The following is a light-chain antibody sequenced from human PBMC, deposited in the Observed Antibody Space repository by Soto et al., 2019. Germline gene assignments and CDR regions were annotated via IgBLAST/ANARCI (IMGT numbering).Light chain of an antibody. Sequence: EIVMTQSPATLAVSPGESATLSCRASQSISNHLTWYQHKPGQPPRLLIYGASTRATGIPASFSGSGSGTEFTLTISNLQSEDFAIYYCQQYNGWPYTFGQGTKLEI. CDR3: QQYNGWPYT. V-gene: IGKV3-15*01. CDR2: GAS. CDR1: QSISNH. J-gene: IGKJ2*01.